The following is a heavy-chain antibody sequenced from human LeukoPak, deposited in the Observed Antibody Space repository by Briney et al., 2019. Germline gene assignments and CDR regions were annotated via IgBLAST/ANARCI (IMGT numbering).Heavy chain of an antibody. CDR1: GGSFSGYY. D-gene: IGHD2-21*01. J-gene: IGHJ5*02. V-gene: IGHV4-34*01. CDR3: ARVSRFLNWFDP. Sequence: SETLSLTCAVYGGSFSGYYWSWIRQPPGKGLEWIGEINHSGSTNYNPSLKSRLTISVDTSKNQFSLKLSSVTAADTAVYYCARVSRFLNWFDPWGQGTLVTVSS. CDR2: INHSGST.